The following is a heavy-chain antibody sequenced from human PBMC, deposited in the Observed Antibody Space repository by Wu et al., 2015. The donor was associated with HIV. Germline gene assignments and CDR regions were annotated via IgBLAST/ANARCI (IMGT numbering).Heavy chain of an antibody. Sequence: QVQLQQSGPGLVKPSETLSLTCAVSGYSISSGYYWGWIRQPPGKGLEWIGSIYHSGSTYYNPSLKSRVTISVDTSKNQFSLKLSSVTAADTAVYYCASLYYYDSSGYLPFDYWGQGTPVTVSS. CDR3: ASLYYYDSSGYLPFDY. CDR2: IYHSGST. V-gene: IGHV4-38-2*01. J-gene: IGHJ4*02. D-gene: IGHD3-22*01. CDR1: GYSISSGYY.